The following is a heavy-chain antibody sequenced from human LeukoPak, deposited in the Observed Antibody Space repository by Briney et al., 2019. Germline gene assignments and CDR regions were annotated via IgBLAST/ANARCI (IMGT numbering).Heavy chain of an antibody. V-gene: IGHV3-7*01. D-gene: IGHD5-18*01. Sequence: GGSLRLSCAVSGFTFSSYWMTWVRQAPGKGLEWVANINQDGSEKFYVDSVKDRFTISRDNAKNSLFLQMNSLRAEDTAVYYCARDRGGYSYGALTTGTFDSWGQGTMVTVSS. CDR2: INQDGSEK. CDR1: GFTFSSYW. J-gene: IGHJ3*01. CDR3: ARDRGGYSYGALTTGTFDS.